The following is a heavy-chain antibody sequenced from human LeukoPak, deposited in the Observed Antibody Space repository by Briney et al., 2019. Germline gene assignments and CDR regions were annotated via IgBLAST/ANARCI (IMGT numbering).Heavy chain of an antibody. CDR1: GFTFSSYS. D-gene: IGHD5-18*01. CDR3: AREGITAMADAWNDY. Sequence: GGSLRLSCAASGFTFSSYSMNRVRQAPGKGLEWVSSIVTTSNSMYYADSLKGRFTISRDNAESSLYLQMDSLRVEDTAVYVCAREGITAMADAWNDYWGQGTLVTVSS. V-gene: IGHV3-21*01. CDR2: IVTTSNSM. J-gene: IGHJ4*02.